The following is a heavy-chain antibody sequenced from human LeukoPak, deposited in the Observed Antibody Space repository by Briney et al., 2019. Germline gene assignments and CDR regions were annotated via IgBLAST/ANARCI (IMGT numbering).Heavy chain of an antibody. Sequence: GGSLRLSCAASGFTFSTYGMHWVRQAPGKGLEWVAFIRYEGSNKYYADSVKGRFTISRDNSKNTLYMQMNSLRAEDTAVYYCAKRPPAYYYDSSGYYGGYFDYWGQGTLVTVSS. CDR1: GFTFSTYG. CDR3: AKRPPAYYYDSSGYYGGYFDY. V-gene: IGHV3-30*02. J-gene: IGHJ4*02. CDR2: IRYEGSNK. D-gene: IGHD3-22*01.